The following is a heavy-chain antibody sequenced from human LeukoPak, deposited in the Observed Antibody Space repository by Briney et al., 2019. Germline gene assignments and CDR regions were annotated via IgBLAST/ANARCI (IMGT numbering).Heavy chain of an antibody. CDR1: GYTFTGYY. Sequence: ASVKVSCKASGYTFTGYYMHWVRQAPGQGLEWMGWINPNSGGTNYAQKFQGRVTMTTDTSTSTAYMELRSLRSDDTAVYYCARDFRNWGSGSYYTSGYWGQGTLVTVSS. V-gene: IGHV1-2*02. CDR3: ARDFRNWGSGSYYTSGY. J-gene: IGHJ4*02. CDR2: INPNSGGT. D-gene: IGHD3-10*01.